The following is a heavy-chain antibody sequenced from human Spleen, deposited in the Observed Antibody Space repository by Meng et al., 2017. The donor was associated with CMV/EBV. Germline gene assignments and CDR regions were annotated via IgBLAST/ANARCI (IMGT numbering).Heavy chain of an antibody. CDR1: GFTFNNYW. D-gene: IGHD2-2*01. CDR2: INGDGRST. J-gene: IGHJ6*02. CDR3: ARAEIGYCSSTSCSKGYYYYYGMDV. V-gene: IGHV3-74*01. Sequence: GGSLRLSCAVSGFTFNNYWMHWVRQAPGKGLVWVSRINGDGRSTNYGDSVKGRFTISRDNAKNSLYLQMNSLRAEDTAVYYCARAEIGYCSSTSCSKGYYYYYGMDVWGQGTTVTVSS.